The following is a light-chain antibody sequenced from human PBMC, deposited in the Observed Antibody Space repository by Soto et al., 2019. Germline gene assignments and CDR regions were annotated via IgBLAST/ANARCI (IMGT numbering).Light chain of an antibody. CDR2: LEGSGSY. V-gene: IGLV4-60*03. Sequence: QSVLTQSSSASASLGSSVKLTCTLSSGHSSYIIAWHQQQPGKAPRYLMKLEGSGSYNKGSGVPDRFSGSSSGADRYLTISYLQSEDEADYYCETWDSNTLVFGGGTKVTVL. CDR1: SGHSSYI. CDR3: ETWDSNTLV. J-gene: IGLJ2*01.